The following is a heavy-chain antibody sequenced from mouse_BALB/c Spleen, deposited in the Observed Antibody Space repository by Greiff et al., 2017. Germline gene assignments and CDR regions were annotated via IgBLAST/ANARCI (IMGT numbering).Heavy chain of an antibody. J-gene: IGHJ2*01. CDR2: IRNKANGYTT. V-gene: IGHV7-3*02. Sequence: EVQVVESGGGLVQPGGSLRLSCATSGFTFTDYYMSWVRQPPGKALEWLGFIRNKANGYTTEYSASVKGRFTISRDNSQSILYLQMNTLRAEDSATYYCARDSPYYFDYWGQGTTLTVSS. CDR3: ARDSPYYFDY. CDR1: GFTFTDYY.